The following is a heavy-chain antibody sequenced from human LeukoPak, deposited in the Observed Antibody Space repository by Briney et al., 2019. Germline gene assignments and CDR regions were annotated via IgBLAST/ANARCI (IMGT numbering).Heavy chain of an antibody. Sequence: GSSVKVSCKASGGTFSSYAISWVRQAPGQGLEWMGGIIPIFGTANYAQKFQGRDTITTDESTSTAYMELSSLRSEDTAVYYCARESIVITMVRGVIRDNWFDPWGQGTLVTVSS. CDR3: ARESIVITMVRGVIRDNWFDP. D-gene: IGHD3-10*01. J-gene: IGHJ5*02. V-gene: IGHV1-69*05. CDR1: GGTFSSYA. CDR2: IIPIFGTA.